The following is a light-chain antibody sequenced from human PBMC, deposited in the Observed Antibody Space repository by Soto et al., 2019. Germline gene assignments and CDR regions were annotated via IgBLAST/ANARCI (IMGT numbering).Light chain of an antibody. Sequence: HSVLTQPPSVSGAPGQRVTISCTGGASNIGANYDVHWYQQLPGTAPKLLIYGTSNRPSGVPDRFSGSKSGTSASLAITGLQAEDEAHYFCQSYDFTLGAFWVFGGGTKLTVL. V-gene: IGLV1-40*01. CDR3: QSYDFTLGAFWV. CDR2: GTS. J-gene: IGLJ3*02. CDR1: ASNIGANYD.